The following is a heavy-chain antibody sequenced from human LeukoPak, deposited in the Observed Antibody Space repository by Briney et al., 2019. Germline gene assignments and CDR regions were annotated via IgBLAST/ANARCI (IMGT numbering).Heavy chain of an antibody. D-gene: IGHD3-22*01. CDR3: ARDNYYDSSGYSRPLDY. CDR1: GGSTTSYY. Sequence: SETLSLTCTVSGGSTTSYYWSWIRRPPGKGLEWIGYIYYSGSTNYNPSLKSRVAISIDTSKNQFSLKLRSVTAADTAVYYCARDNYYDSSGYSRPLDYWGQGTLVTVS. CDR2: IYYSGST. V-gene: IGHV4-59*01. J-gene: IGHJ4*02.